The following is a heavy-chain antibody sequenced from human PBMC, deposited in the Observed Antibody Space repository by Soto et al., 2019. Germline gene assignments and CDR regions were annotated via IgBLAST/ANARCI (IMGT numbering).Heavy chain of an antibody. CDR3: ARDSEYYDILTGYPQPFDY. Sequence: ASVKVSCKAPGYTFTSYGISWVRQAPGQGLEWMGWISAYNGNTNYAQKLQGRVTMTTDTSTSTAYMELRSLRSDDTAVYYCARDSEYYDILTGYPQPFDYWGQGTLVT. CDR1: GYTFTSYG. J-gene: IGHJ4*02. V-gene: IGHV1-18*01. D-gene: IGHD3-9*01. CDR2: ISAYNGNT.